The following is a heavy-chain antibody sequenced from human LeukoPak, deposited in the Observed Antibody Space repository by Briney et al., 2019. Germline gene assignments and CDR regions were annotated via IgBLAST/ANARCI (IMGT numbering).Heavy chain of an antibody. CDR2: ISSSSSYI. J-gene: IGHJ6*03. D-gene: IGHD6-6*01. V-gene: IGHV3-21*01. CDR3: ARAAKQLVGVGTVYHYYYMGV. Sequence: GGSLRLSCAASGFTFSSYSMNWVRQAPGKGLEWVSSISSSSSYIYHADSVKGRLTISRDNAKNSLYLHIKSLRAEDTAVYYCARAAKQLVGVGTVYHYYYMGVWGKGTTVTVSS. CDR1: GFTFSSYS.